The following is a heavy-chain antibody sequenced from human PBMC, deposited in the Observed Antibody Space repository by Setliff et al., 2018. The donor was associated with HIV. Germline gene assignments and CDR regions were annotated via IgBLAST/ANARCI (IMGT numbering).Heavy chain of an antibody. CDR3: AKDRRLPISLGLFDY. CDR1: GFTFSSYA. J-gene: IGHJ4*02. Sequence: HPGGSLRLSCAASGFTFSSYAMSWVRQAPGKGLEWVSAISGSGGSTYYADSVKGRFTISRDNSKNTLYLQMNSLRAEDTAVYYCAKDRRLPISLGLFDYWGQGTLVTVSS. V-gene: IGHV3-23*01. D-gene: IGHD5-18*01. CDR2: ISGSGGST.